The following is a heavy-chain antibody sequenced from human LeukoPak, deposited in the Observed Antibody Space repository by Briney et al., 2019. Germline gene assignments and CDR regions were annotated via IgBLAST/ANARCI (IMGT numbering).Heavy chain of an antibody. CDR1: GGSFSSSSHY. CDR2: FYYGGRT. Sequence: PSETLSLTCTVSGGSFSSSSHYWGWIRQPPGKGLEWIGSFYYGGRTYYNPSLKSRVTISLGTSKNQLSLTLSSVTAADTATYYCAREILEDYYDSSGYYCFDYWGQGILVTVSS. D-gene: IGHD3-22*01. J-gene: IGHJ4*02. CDR3: AREILEDYYDSSGYYCFDY. V-gene: IGHV4-39*07.